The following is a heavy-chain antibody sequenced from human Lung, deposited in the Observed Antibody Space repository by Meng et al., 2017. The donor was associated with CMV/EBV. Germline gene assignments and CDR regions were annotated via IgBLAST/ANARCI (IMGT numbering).Heavy chain of an antibody. J-gene: IGHJ4*02. D-gene: IGHD5-24*01. V-gene: IGHV4-31*03. CDR1: GGSIGSGGYY. Sequence: QGQPQASGPRREKPSQTLSLTCTVSGGSIGSGGYYWSWIRQHPGKGLEWIGYIYYTGSTFYNPSLKSRVTISVDTSKNQFSLKLIPATAADTAVYYCAREAGRDGYATPKFDYWGQGTLVTVSS. CDR3: AREAGRDGYATPKFDY. CDR2: IYYTGST.